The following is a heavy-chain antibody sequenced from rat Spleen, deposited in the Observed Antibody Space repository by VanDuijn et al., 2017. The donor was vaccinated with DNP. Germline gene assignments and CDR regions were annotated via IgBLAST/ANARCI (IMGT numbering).Heavy chain of an antibody. J-gene: IGHJ4*01. V-gene: IGHV5S13*01. CDR1: GFTFSDYY. CDR2: ISPSGGGT. Sequence: EVQLVESGGGLVQPGRSLKLSCAASGFTFSDYYMAWVRQAPTKGLEWVTSISPSGGGTYYPDSVKGRFTISRENAENTQYLQMDSLRSEDTATYFCATQGYPGIPLAMDAWGQGTSVTVSS. CDR3: ATQGYPGIPLAMDA. D-gene: IGHD1-4*01.